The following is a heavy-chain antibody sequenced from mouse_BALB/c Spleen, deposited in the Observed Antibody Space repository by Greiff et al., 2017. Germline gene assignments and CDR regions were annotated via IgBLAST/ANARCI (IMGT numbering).Heavy chain of an antibody. Sequence: EVQVVESGGGLVQPGGSLKLSCAASGFTFSSYGMSWVRQTPDKRLELVATINSNGGSTYYPDSVKGRFTISRDNAKNTLYLQMSSLKSEDTAMYYCARDLPWDYWGQGTTLTVSS. CDR3: ARDLPWDY. CDR1: GFTFSSYG. J-gene: IGHJ2*01. V-gene: IGHV5-6-3*01. CDR2: INSNGGST.